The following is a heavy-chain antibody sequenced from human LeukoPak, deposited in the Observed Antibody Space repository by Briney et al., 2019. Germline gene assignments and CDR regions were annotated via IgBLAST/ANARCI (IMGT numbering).Heavy chain of an antibody. Sequence: ASVKVSCKASGYTFTSYDINWVRQATGQGLEWMGWMNPNSGNTGYAQKFQGRVTMTRNTSISTAYMELSSLRSEDTAVYYCARNSGIAAAGTSDHWGQGTLVTVSS. CDR2: MNPNSGNT. V-gene: IGHV1-8*01. D-gene: IGHD6-13*01. CDR1: GYTFTSYD. J-gene: IGHJ4*02. CDR3: ARNSGIAAAGTSDH.